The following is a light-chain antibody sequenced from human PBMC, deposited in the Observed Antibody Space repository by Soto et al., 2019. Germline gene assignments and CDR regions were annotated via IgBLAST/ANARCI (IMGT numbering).Light chain of an antibody. J-gene: IGLJ1*01. CDR3: SSFTTSYFYV. CDR2: GVT. Sequence: QSALTQPASVSGSPGQSITISCTGSGSDIGAYNYVSWYQQHPGKAPKLLIHGVTRRPSGVSSRFSASKSAYTASLTISGLQAEDEATDFCSSFTTSYFYVFGPGTKVTVL. CDR1: GSDIGAYNY. V-gene: IGLV2-14*01.